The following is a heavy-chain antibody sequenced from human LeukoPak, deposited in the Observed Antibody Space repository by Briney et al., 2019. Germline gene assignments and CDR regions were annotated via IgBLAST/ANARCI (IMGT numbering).Heavy chain of an antibody. V-gene: IGHV1-69*04. CDR1: GGTFSSYA. D-gene: IGHD2-2*01. CDR3: ARDRGLGYCSSTSCPYFGY. J-gene: IGHJ4*02. CDR2: IIPILGIA. Sequence: GASVKVSCKASGGTFSSYAISWVRQAPGQGLEWMGRIIPILGIANYAQKFQGRVTITADKSTSTAYMELSSLRSEDTAVYYCARDRGLGYCSSTSCPYFGYWGQGTLVTVSS.